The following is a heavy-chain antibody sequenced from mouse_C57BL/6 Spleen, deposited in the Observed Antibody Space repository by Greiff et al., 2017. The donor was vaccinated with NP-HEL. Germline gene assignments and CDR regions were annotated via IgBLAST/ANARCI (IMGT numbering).Heavy chain of an antibody. CDR1: GYAFSSYW. V-gene: IGHV1-80*01. CDR3: ARSRQLSHFDY. CDR2: IYPGDGDT. Sequence: QVQLKESGAELVKPGASVKISCKASGYAFSSYWMNWVKQRPGKGLEWIGQIYPGDGDTNYNGKFKGKATLTADKSSSTAYMQLSSLTSEDSAVYFCARSRQLSHFDYWGQGTTLTVSS. J-gene: IGHJ2*01. D-gene: IGHD3-2*02.